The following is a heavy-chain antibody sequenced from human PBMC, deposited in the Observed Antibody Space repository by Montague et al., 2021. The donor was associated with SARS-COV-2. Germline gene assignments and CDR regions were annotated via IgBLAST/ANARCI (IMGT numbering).Heavy chain of an antibody. J-gene: IGHJ2*01. CDR1: GLSVTTSGLC. V-gene: IGHV2-70*01. CDR3: ARIFRPSHLGGGRDWYCDI. D-gene: IGHD3-16*01. CDR2: IDWDNDE. Sequence: PALVKPTQTLTLTCTLPGLSVTTSGLCVGWIRQPPGKALEWHALIDWDNDEYYRPSLKTRLTISKDTSKNQVVLTMTNMDPADTATFFCARIFRPSHLGGGRDWYCDIWGRGTLVTIAS.